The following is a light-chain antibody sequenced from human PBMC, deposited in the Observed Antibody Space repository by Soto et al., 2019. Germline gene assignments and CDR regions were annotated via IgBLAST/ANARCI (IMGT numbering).Light chain of an antibody. CDR3: QQYSPYSLT. CDR2: DAS. CDR1: QSVSAW. V-gene: IGKV1-5*01. J-gene: IGKJ4*01. Sequence: DIQMTQSPSTLSASVGDRVTISCRASQSVSAWLAWYQQKPGKAPKLLISDASSLKSGVPSRFSGSGYGTEFTLTISSLQPEDFATYYCQQYSPYSLTFGGGTKVEIK.